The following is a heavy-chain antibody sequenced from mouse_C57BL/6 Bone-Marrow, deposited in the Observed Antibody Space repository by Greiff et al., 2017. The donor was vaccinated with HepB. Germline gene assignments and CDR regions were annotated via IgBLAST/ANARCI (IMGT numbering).Heavy chain of an antibody. V-gene: IGHV1-61*01. CDR1: GYTFTSYW. Sequence: QVQLQQPGAELVRPGSSVKLSCKASGYTFTSYWMDWVKQRPGQGLEWIGNIYPSDSENHYNQKFKDKATLTVDKSSSTAYMQLSSLTSEDSAVYYCARGDGNYAMDYWGQGTSVTVSS. CDR2: IYPSDSEN. CDR3: ARGDGNYAMDY. D-gene: IGHD2-1*01. J-gene: IGHJ4*01.